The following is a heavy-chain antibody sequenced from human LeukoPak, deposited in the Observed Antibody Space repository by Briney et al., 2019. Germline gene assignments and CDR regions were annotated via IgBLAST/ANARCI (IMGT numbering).Heavy chain of an antibody. CDR2: ISGSGGST. CDR3: AKDHTPRIGGVPDAFDI. J-gene: IGHJ3*02. CDR1: GFTFSSYA. D-gene: IGHD1-26*01. Sequence: PGGSLRLSCAPSGFTFSSYAMSWVRQAPGKGLEWVSAISGSGGSTYYADSVTGRFTISRDNSKNTLYLQMNSLRAEDTAVYYCAKDHTPRIGGVPDAFDIWGQGTMVTVSS. V-gene: IGHV3-23*01.